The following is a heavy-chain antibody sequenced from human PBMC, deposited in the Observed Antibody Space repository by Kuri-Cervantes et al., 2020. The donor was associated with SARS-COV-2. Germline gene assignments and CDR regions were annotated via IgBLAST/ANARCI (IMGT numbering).Heavy chain of an antibody. CDR2: ISSSGSSK. D-gene: IGHD2-15*01. CDR3: AKDPHGIVVVVAAIDQ. Sequence: GGSLRLSCEASGFRFTEYFMSWIRQTPGEGLDYISYISSSGSSKYYADSVKGRFTISRDNAKNSLYLQMDSLRPDDTAVYYCAKDPHGIVVVVAAIDQWGQGTLVTVSS. CDR1: GFRFTEYF. V-gene: IGHV3-11*04. J-gene: IGHJ4*02.